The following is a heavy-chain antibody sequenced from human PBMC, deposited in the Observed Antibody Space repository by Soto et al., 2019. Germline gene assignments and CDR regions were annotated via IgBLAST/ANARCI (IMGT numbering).Heavy chain of an antibody. CDR2: IYYTGST. J-gene: IGHJ4*02. Sequence: SETLSLTCTVSGGSISSSSHYWGWIRQPPGKGLEWIGSIYYTGSTYYNQSLKSRVTKSVDTSKNQFSLRLRSVTAADTAVYYCVRHDGYSYGYVDSWGQGTLVTVSS. D-gene: IGHD5-18*01. CDR1: GGSISSSSHY. CDR3: VRHDGYSYGYVDS. V-gene: IGHV4-39*01.